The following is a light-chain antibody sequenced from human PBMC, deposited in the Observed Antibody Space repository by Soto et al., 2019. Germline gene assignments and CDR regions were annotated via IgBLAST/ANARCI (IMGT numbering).Light chain of an antibody. CDR2: AAS. CDR1: QDIRNF. V-gene: IGKV1-27*01. CDR3: QKYSSVPV. Sequence: DIQMTQSPTSLSASVGDRVTITCRASQDIRNFVAWYQQKPGKAPKLLIYAASTLQSGVPSRFSGSGSGTEFTLTINGLQPEDVATYSCQKYSSVPVFGPGTKVEIK. J-gene: IGKJ3*01.